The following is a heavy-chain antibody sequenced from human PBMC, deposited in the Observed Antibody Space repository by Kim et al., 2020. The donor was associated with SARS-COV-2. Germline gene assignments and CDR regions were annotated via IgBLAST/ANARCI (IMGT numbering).Heavy chain of an antibody. J-gene: IGHJ6*03. V-gene: IGHV3-11*01. CDR3: ARGYCSGGSCYHYYYYMDV. CDR1: GFTFSDYY. CDR2: ISSSGSTI. D-gene: IGHD2-15*01. Sequence: GGSLRLSCAASGFTFSDYYMSWIRQAPGKGLEWVSYISSSGSTIYYADSVKGRVTISRDNAKNSLYLQMNSLRAEDTAVYYCARGYCSGGSCYHYYYYMDVWGKATTVTVSS.